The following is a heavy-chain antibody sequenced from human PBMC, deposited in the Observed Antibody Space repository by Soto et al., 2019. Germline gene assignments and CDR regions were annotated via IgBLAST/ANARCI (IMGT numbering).Heavy chain of an antibody. D-gene: IGHD3-10*01. CDR2: INAGNGNT. J-gene: IGHJ6*02. V-gene: IGHV1-3*01. CDR1: GYTFATYA. CDR3: ARDLLWSRGYYYYYGMDV. Sequence: QAHFVQSGAGVKKPGASVKVSCKASGYTFATYAMHWVRQAPGQRLEWMGWINAGNGNTKYSQKFQGRVTITRDTSANTAYMELSSLTSEDTAVYYCARDLLWSRGYYYYYGMDVWGQGTTVTVSS.